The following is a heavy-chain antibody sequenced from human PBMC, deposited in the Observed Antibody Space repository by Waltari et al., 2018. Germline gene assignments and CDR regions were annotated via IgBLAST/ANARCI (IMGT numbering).Heavy chain of an antibody. J-gene: IGHJ4*02. D-gene: IGHD6-19*01. Sequence: EVELVESGGGLVQPGVSLRLSCAASGFSVSNYWMSWVRQAPGKGLEWVASVKQVGGEKYYVDSVKGRFTISRDNAKDSLYLQMNSLRADDTARYFCARVKGFGSGYFSGFDYWGQGALVIVSS. V-gene: IGHV3-7*03. CDR1: GFSVSNYW. CDR3: ARVKGFGSGYFSGFDY. CDR2: VKQVGGEK.